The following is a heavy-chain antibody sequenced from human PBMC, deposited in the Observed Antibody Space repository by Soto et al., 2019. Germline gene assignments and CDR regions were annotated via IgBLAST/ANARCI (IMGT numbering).Heavy chain of an antibody. CDR3: ARDQGSGYSYGDFDY. V-gene: IGHV1-18*01. CDR1: GYTFTAYG. Sequence: ASVKVSCKTSGYTFTAYGLAWLRQAPGQRPEWMGWVSTRNTDTNYAQKFQGRVTMTTDTSTTTTYMELRSLRSDDTAVYYCARDQGSGYSYGDFDYWGQGTLVTASS. CDR2: VSTRNTDT. D-gene: IGHD5-18*01. J-gene: IGHJ4*02.